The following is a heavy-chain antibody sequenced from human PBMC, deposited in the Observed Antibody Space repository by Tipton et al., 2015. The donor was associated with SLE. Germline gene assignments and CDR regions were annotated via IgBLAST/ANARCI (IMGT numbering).Heavy chain of an antibody. CDR3: ARGGPDSSGDDY. D-gene: IGHD3-22*01. J-gene: IGHJ4*02. CDR2: IYTSGST. V-gene: IGHV4-59*10. CDR1: GGSFSGYY. Sequence: TLSLTCAVYGGSFSGYYWSWIRQPAGKGLEWIGRIYTSGSTNYNPSLKSRVTMSVDTSKNQFSLKLSSVTAADTAVYYCARGGPDSSGDDYWGQGTLVTVPS.